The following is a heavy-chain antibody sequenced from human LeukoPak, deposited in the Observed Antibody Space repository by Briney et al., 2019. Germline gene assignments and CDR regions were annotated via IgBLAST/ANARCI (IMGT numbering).Heavy chain of an antibody. CDR2: IYHSGST. Sequence: SETLSLTCTVSGGSISSYYWGWIRQPPGKGLEWIGSIYHSGSTYYNPSLKSRVTISVDTSKNQFSLKLSSVTAADTAVYYCARELAAAASYYGMDVWGQGTTVTVSS. J-gene: IGHJ6*02. D-gene: IGHD6-13*01. CDR1: GGSISSYY. CDR3: ARELAAAASYYGMDV. V-gene: IGHV4-38-2*02.